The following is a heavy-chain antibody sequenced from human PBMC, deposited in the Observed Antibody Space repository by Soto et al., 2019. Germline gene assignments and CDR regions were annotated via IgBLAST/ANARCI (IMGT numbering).Heavy chain of an antibody. CDR3: ARQFVVVPAALYYYYGMDV. J-gene: IGHJ6*02. V-gene: IGHV5-10-1*01. D-gene: IGHD2-2*01. Sequence: GESLKISCKGSGYSFTSYWISWVRQMPGKGLEWMGRIDPSDSYTNYSPSFQGHVTISADKSISTAYLQWSSLKASDTAMYYCARQFVVVPAALYYYYGMDVWGQGTTVTVS. CDR2: IDPSDSYT. CDR1: GYSFTSYW.